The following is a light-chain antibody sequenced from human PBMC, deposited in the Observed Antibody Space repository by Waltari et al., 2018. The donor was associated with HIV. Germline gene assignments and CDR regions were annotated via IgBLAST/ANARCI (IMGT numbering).Light chain of an antibody. CDR3: QHYNSYPWT. CDR2: KAS. Sequence: DIQMTQSPSLLAASMGERVTFTCRASQSVSNWLSWYQQKPGRAPKLLIYKASSLESGVPSRFSGSGSGAEFTLTISSLQPDDIATYYCQHYNSYPWTFGQGTKVEIK. J-gene: IGKJ1*01. CDR1: QSVSNW. V-gene: IGKV1-5*03.